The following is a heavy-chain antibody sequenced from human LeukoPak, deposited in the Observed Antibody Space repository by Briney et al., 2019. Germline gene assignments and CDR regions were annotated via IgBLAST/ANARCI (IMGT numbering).Heavy chain of an antibody. CDR2: ISHEGNDK. Sequence: PGGPLRLSCEVSGSSFSSYWMNWVRQAPGKGLEWVAVISHEGNDKFYADSVKGRFTISRDNPRNTLFLQTNSLRAEDTAVYFCAATVRHYSDSGGQLHHWGQGTLVTVSP. CDR1: GSSFSSYW. D-gene: IGHD3-22*01. J-gene: IGHJ1*01. CDR3: AATVRHYSDSGGQLHH. V-gene: IGHV3-30*01.